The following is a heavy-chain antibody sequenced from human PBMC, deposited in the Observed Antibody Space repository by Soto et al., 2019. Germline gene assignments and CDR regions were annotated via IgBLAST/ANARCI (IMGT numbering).Heavy chain of an antibody. V-gene: IGHV4-30-2*06. CDR1: GGSINRPAYS. CDR2: IYYRGNT. Sequence: SETLSLTCALSGGSINRPAYSWNWIRQSPGKGLEWIGSIYYRGNTYYNPSLKSRVTMSIDRSKNQFSLKLNSVTAADTAIYYCCGAPQLWDSPRYFDYWGQGTLVTVSS. J-gene: IGHJ4*02. CDR3: CGAPQLWDSPRYFDY. D-gene: IGHD3-16*01.